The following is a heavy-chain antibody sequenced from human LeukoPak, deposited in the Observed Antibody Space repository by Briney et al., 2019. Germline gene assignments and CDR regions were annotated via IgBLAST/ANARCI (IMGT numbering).Heavy chain of an antibody. D-gene: IGHD6-19*01. J-gene: IGHJ4*02. Sequence: GASVKVSCKVSGYTFTDYYMHWVQQAPGKGLEWMGLVDPEDGETIYAEKFQGRVTIAADTSTDTAYMELSSLRSEDTAVYYCATGSPYSSGRDYWGQGTLVTVSS. CDR3: ATGSPYSSGRDY. CDR1: GYTFTDYY. CDR2: VDPEDGET. V-gene: IGHV1-69-2*01.